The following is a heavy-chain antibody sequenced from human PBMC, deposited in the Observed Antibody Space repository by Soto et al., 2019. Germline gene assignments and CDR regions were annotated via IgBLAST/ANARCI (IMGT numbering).Heavy chain of an antibody. CDR1: GFTFSSYS. CDR2: ISSSSSYI. D-gene: IGHD2-21*02. Sequence: EVQLVESGGGLVKPGGSLRLSCAASGFTFSSYSMNWVRQAPGKGLEWVSSISSSSSYIYYADSVKGRFTISRDNAKNSLYLQMTSLRAEDTAVYYCARFLSRWLLAFDIWGQGTMVTVSS. CDR3: ARFLSRWLLAFDI. J-gene: IGHJ3*02. V-gene: IGHV3-21*01.